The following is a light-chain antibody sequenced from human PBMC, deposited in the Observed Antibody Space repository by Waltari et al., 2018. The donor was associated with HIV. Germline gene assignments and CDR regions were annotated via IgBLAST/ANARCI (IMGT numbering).Light chain of an antibody. V-gene: IGLV2-14*03. Sequence: QSALTQPASVSGSPGQSITISCNGTSSDIGGYAYVSWYQPYPGKAPTLLIFGVTNRPAGGATRCSGSKSGNMASLTISGLQAEDEADYYCTSYTSISPLAIFGGGTQVTVL. CDR2: GVT. CDR1: SSDIGGYAY. CDR3: TSYTSISPLAI. J-gene: IGLJ7*01.